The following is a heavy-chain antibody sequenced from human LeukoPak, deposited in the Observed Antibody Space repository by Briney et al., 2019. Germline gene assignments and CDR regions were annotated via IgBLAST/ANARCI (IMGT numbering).Heavy chain of an antibody. CDR1: GGSISSSYYY. V-gene: IGHV4-61*01. CDR3: AQKQWVPYYFHY. J-gene: IGHJ4*02. Sequence: SETLSLTCTVSGGSISSSYYYWSWIRQPPGKGLEWIGYIYYSGSTDYNPSLKSRVTISVDTSKNQFSLRLSSVTAADTAVYYCAQKQWVPYYFHYWGQGALVTVSS. D-gene: IGHD1-26*01. CDR2: IYYSGST.